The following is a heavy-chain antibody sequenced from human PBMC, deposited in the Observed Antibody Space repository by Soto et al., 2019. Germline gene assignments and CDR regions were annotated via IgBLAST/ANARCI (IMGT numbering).Heavy chain of an antibody. J-gene: IGHJ3*01. D-gene: IGHD3-22*01. CDR3: ATVYFDSSGYASGDAFAF. CDR1: AYTLISYY. CDR2: VDPSGGST. V-gene: IGHV1-46*01. Sequence: SGKVSCEASAYTLISYYMHWVRQAPGQGLEWMGMVDPSGGSTRFAQNFQDRVTMTSDTSTSTVYMELSSLRSEDTAVYYCATVYFDSSGYASGDAFAFWGQGTLVTGSS.